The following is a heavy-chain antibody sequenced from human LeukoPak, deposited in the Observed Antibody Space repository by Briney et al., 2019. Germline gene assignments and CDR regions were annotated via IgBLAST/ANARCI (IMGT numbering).Heavy chain of an antibody. J-gene: IGHJ4*02. CDR2: IIHIFGTA. V-gene: IGHV1-69*05. Sequence: VDSLKVSCKASGGTFSSYAISWVRQAPGQGLEWMGGIIHIFGTANYAEKFQGRGTITTDESTNKDYMQLISLRTEDTTVDYCWRGCYYDSSGYFIGTFDYWGQETLVTVSS. CDR1: GGTFSSYA. CDR3: WRGCYYDSSGYFIGTFDY. D-gene: IGHD3-22*01.